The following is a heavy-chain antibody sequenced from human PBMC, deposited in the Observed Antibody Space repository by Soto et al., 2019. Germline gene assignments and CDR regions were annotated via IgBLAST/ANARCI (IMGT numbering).Heavy chain of an antibody. D-gene: IGHD2-2*01. CDR3: ARAMPDMAAGADY. V-gene: IGHV1-18*04. CDR1: NYTFSTYG. J-gene: IGHJ4*02. Sequence: GASVKVSCKASNYTFSTYGISWVRQAPGQGLEWMGWISAFNGNTKYAQKFQGRITMTTDTSTSTAYMEVTSLRSDDTAVYYCARAMPDMAAGADYWGQGTPVTVSS. CDR2: ISAFNGNT.